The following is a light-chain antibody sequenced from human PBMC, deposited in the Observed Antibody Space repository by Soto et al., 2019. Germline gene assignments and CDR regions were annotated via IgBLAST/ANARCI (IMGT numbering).Light chain of an antibody. CDR3: QQSYTIPYP. CDR2: AAS. J-gene: IGKJ2*01. CDR1: QSISTY. Sequence: DIQMTQSPSSLPASVGDRVTLTCRASQSISTYLNWYQQKPGKAPKLVIYAASSLQSGVPSRLSGSGSGTDFTLTISSLQPEDFATYYCQQSYTIPYPFGQGTKLEIK. V-gene: IGKV1-39*01.